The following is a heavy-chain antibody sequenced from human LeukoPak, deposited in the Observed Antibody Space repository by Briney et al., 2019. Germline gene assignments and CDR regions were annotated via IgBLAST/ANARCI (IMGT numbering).Heavy chain of an antibody. CDR2: IYYSGST. Sequence: PSETLSLTCTVSGGSISSYYWSWIRQPPGKGLEWIGYIYYSGSTSYNPSLKSRVTISVDTSKNQFSLKLSSVTAADTAVYYCARSVEGHWFDPWGQGTLVTVSS. D-gene: IGHD5/OR15-5a*01. J-gene: IGHJ5*02. CDR1: GGSISSYY. V-gene: IGHV4-59*01. CDR3: ARSVEGHWFDP.